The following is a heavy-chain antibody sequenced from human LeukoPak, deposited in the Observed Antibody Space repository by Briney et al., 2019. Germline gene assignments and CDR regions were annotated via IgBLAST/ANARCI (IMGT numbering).Heavy chain of an antibody. J-gene: IGHJ3*02. Sequence: ASVKVSCKVSGYTLTELSMHWVPQAPGKGLEWMGGFDPEDGETIYAQKFQGRVTMTEDTSTDTAYMELSSLRSEDTAVYYCATGMSIAAADLDAFDIWGQGTMVTVSS. CDR1: GYTLTELS. D-gene: IGHD6-13*01. V-gene: IGHV1-24*01. CDR3: ATGMSIAAADLDAFDI. CDR2: FDPEDGET.